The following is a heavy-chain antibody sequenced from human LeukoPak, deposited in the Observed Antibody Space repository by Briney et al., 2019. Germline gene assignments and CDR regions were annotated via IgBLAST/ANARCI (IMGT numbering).Heavy chain of an antibody. CDR3: AKGNYYDSSGYGTYFDY. D-gene: IGHD3-22*01. J-gene: IGHJ4*02. V-gene: IGHV3-9*03. CDR2: ISWNSGSI. CDR1: GFTFDDYA. Sequence: GGSLRLSCAASGFTFDDYAMHWVRQAPGKGLEWVSGISWNSGSIGYADSVKGRFTISRDNAKNSLYLQMNSLRAEDMALYYCAKGNYYDSSGYGTYFDYWDQGTLVTVSS.